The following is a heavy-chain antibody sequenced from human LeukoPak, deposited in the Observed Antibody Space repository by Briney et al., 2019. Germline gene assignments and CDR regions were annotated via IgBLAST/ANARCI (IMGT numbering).Heavy chain of an antibody. CDR3: ARDLY. J-gene: IGHJ4*02. Sequence: ETLSLTCTVSGGSISGYYWSWVRQAPGKGLEWVSVIYSGGSTYYADSVKGRFTISRDNSKNTLYLQMNSLRAEDTAVYYCARDLYWGQGTLVTVSS. CDR2: IYSGGST. CDR1: GGSISGYY. V-gene: IGHV3-66*01.